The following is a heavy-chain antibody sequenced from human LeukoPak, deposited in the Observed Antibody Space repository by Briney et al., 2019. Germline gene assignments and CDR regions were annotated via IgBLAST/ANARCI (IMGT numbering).Heavy chain of an antibody. V-gene: IGHV1-69*05. Sequence: SVKVSCKASGGTFSSYAISWVRQAPGQGLEWMGGIIPIFGTANYAQKFQGRVTITTDESTSTAYMELCSLRSEDTAVYYCARDRYGRDAFDIWGQGTMVTVSS. CDR3: ARDRYGRDAFDI. D-gene: IGHD4-17*01. CDR2: IIPIFGTA. J-gene: IGHJ3*02. CDR1: GGTFSSYA.